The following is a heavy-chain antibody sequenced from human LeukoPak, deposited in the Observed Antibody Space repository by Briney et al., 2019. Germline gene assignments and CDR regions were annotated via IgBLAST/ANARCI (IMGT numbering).Heavy chain of an antibody. CDR3: ARDLPVVVAATAYYYYGMDV. J-gene: IGHJ6*02. D-gene: IGHD2-15*01. CDR1: GYTFTSYG. V-gene: IGHV1-18*01. CDR2: ISAYNGNT. Sequence: ASVKVSCMASGYTFTSYGISWVRQAAGQGREGMGWISAYNGNTNYAQKLQGRVTMTTDTSTSTAYMELRSLRSDDTAVYYCARDLPVVVAATAYYYYGMDVWGQGTTVTVSS.